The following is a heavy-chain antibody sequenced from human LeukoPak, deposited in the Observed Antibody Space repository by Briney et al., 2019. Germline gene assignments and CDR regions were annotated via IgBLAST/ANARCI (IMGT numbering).Heavy chain of an antibody. Sequence: SETLSLTCAVYGGSFSGYYWSWIRQPPGKGLEWIGYIYYSGSTNYNPSLKSRVTISVDTSKNQFSLKLSSVTAADTAVYYCARGPAVADIGYYYYYGMDVWGQGTTVTVSS. V-gene: IGHV4-59*01. CDR1: GGSFSGYY. J-gene: IGHJ6*02. CDR2: IYYSGST. CDR3: ARGPAVADIGYYYYYGMDV. D-gene: IGHD6-19*01.